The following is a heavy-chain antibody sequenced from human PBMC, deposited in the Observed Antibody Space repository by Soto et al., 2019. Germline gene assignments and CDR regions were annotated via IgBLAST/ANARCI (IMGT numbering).Heavy chain of an antibody. V-gene: IGHV1-46*02. CDR2: INPSIGST. Sequence: ASVRVSCQPFGYTFNTYNMYWVRQAPGQGLEWMGVINPSIGSTNYAQKFQGRVIMTRDTSTSTVYMELSTLRSDDTAVYYCARLYSGSRLDYWGQGTLVTVSS. CDR1: GYTFNTYN. J-gene: IGHJ4*02. CDR3: ARLYSGSRLDY. D-gene: IGHD1-26*01.